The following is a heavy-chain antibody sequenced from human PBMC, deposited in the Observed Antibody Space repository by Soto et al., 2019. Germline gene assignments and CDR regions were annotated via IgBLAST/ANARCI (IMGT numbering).Heavy chain of an antibody. CDR2: IYWDDDK. V-gene: IGHV2-5*02. CDR1: GFSLSTSGVG. Sequence: QITLKESGPTLVKPTQTLTLTCTFSGFSLSTSGVGVGWIRQPPGKALEWLALIYWDDDKRYSPSLKSRLTITKDTSKNQVVLTMTNMDPVDTATYYCAHGREMPRAPSQLYAFDIWGQGTMVTVSS. D-gene: IGHD3-10*01. J-gene: IGHJ3*02. CDR3: AHGREMPRAPSQLYAFDI.